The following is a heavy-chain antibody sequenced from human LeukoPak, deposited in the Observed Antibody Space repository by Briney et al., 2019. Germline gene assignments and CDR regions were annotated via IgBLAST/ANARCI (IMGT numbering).Heavy chain of an antibody. Sequence: GAAVKVSCKASGCTFTDYYMYWVRQAPGQGLEWMGRINPNSGDTFYAQKFQGRVTMTRDTSISTAYMELSGLRSDDTAVYYCARVMKATVRTSNFDYWGQGTLVTVSS. CDR1: GCTFTDYY. V-gene: IGHV1-2*06. D-gene: IGHD4-17*01. CDR2: INPNSGDT. CDR3: ARVMKATVRTSNFDY. J-gene: IGHJ4*02.